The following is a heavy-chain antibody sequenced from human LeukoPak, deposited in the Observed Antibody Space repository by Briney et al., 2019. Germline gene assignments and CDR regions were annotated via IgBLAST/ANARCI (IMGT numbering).Heavy chain of an antibody. CDR2: IYYSGST. CDR1: GGSISSSSYY. V-gene: IGHV4-39*01. D-gene: IGHD4-11*01. Sequence: PSETLSLTCTVSGGSISSSSYYWGWIRQPPGKGLEWIGSIYYSGSTYYNPSLKSRVTISVDTSKNQFSLKLSSVTAADTAVYYCARHFGTLSNYWIYYYYYMDVWGKGTTVTVSS. J-gene: IGHJ6*03. CDR3: ARHFGTLSNYWIYYYYYMDV.